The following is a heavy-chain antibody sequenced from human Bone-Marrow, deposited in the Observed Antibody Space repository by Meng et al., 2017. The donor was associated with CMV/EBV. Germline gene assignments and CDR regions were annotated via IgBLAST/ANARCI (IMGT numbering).Heavy chain of an antibody. J-gene: IGHJ4*02. CDR2: ISYDGSNK. CDR1: GFTFSSYA. V-gene: IGHV3-30-3*01. Sequence: GESPMISCAASGFTFSSYAMHWVRQAPGKGLEWVAVISYDGSNKYYADSVKGRFTISRDNSKNTLYLQMNSLRAEDTAVYYCASSGWYSGGDYWGQGTLVTVSS. CDR3: ASSGWYSGGDY. D-gene: IGHD6-19*01.